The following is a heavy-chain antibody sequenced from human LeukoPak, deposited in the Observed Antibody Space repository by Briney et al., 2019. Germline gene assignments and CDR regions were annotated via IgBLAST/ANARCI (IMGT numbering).Heavy chain of an antibody. V-gene: IGHV4-39*07. CDR2: ISYSGST. Sequence: PSETLSLTCTVSGGSISSSSYYWGWIRQPPGKGLEWIGSISYSGSTDYNPSLKSRVTISVDTSKSQFSLKLSSVTAADTAVYYYARDLRFCTGGSCYSRWFDPWGQGTLVTVSS. J-gene: IGHJ5*02. D-gene: IGHD2-15*01. CDR1: GGSISSSSYY. CDR3: ARDLRFCTGGSCYSRWFDP.